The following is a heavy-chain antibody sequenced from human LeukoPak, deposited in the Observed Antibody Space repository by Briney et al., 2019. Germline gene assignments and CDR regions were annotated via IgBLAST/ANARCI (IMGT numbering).Heavy chain of an antibody. J-gene: IGHJ4*02. CDR2: ISSSGGT. D-gene: IGHD3-16*01. CDR1: GGSISSHY. V-gene: IGHV4-4*09. Sequence: PSETLSLTCTVSGGSISSHYWSWVRQTPEKGLELIGYISSSGGTKYNASLKSRVSISMDTSMNQLSLKLTSVTAAGTAVFYCARLLDWGPFDFWGQGTLVTVSS. CDR3: ARLLDWGPFDF.